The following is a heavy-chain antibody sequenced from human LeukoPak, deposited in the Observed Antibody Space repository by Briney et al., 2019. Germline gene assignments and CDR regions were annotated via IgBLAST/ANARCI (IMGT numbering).Heavy chain of an antibody. Sequence: GGSLRLSCAASGFTFSSYWMHWVRQAPGKGLVWVSRINTDGSSTSYADSVKGRFTISRDNSKNTLYLQMNSLRAEDTAVYYCARAKYYYGSGRNYYYYGMDVWGQGTTVTVSS. D-gene: IGHD3-10*01. V-gene: IGHV3-74*01. J-gene: IGHJ6*02. CDR1: GFTFSSYW. CDR2: INTDGSST. CDR3: ARAKYYYGSGRNYYYYGMDV.